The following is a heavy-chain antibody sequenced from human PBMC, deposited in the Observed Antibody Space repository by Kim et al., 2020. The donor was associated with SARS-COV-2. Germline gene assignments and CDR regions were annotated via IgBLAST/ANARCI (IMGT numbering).Heavy chain of an antibody. V-gene: IGHV3-9*01. CDR1: GFTFDDYA. CDR3: AKDRGIAAAGPTADAFDI. CDR2: ISWNSGSI. D-gene: IGHD6-13*01. Sequence: GGSLRLSCAASGFTFDDYAMHWVRQAPGKGLEWVSGISWNSGSIGYADSVKGRFTISRDNAKNSLYLQMNSLRAEDTALYYCAKDRGIAAAGPTADAFDIWGQGTMVTVSS. J-gene: IGHJ3*02.